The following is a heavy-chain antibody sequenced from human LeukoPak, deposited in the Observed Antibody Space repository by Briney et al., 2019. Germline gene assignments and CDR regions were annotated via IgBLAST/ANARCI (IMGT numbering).Heavy chain of an antibody. CDR1: GGSVSSSSHY. CDR2: IYYSGST. J-gene: IGHJ5*02. CDR3: ASTESRQLMTFDP. V-gene: IGHV4-39*07. D-gene: IGHD3-22*01. Sequence: SETLSLTCSVSGGSVSSSSHYWGWIRQPPGKGLEWIGSIYYSGSTYYNPPLKSRVTISVDTSKNQFSLKLSSVTAADTAVYYCASTESRQLMTFDPWGQGTLVTVSS.